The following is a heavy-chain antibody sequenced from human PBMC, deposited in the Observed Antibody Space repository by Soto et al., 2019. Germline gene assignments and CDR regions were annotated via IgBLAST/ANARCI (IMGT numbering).Heavy chain of an antibody. J-gene: IGHJ6*02. Sequence: EVQLVESGGGLVKPGGSLRLSCAASGFTFSNAWMIWVRQAPGKGLEWVGRIKSKADGGTTDYAAPVKGRFTISRDDSKNTLNLQMNRLKAADAAVYYCTTDLRWELEGLNVWGQGPTVTVSS. D-gene: IGHD1-26*01. CDR2: IKSKADGGTT. CDR3: TTDLRWELEGLNV. CDR1: GFTFSNAW. V-gene: IGHV3-15*01.